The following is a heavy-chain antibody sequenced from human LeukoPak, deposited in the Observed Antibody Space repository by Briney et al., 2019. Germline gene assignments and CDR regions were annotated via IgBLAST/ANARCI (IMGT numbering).Heavy chain of an antibody. D-gene: IGHD5-12*01. Sequence: SETLSLTCTVSGGSISSYYWSWIRQPPGKGLEWIGYVYYSGSTNYNPSLKSRVTISVDTSKNQFSLNLTSVTAADAAVYYCARDLGYSGFDWAPWGQGTLVTVSS. J-gene: IGHJ5*02. CDR1: GGSISSYY. CDR3: ARDLGYSGFDWAP. V-gene: IGHV4-59*12. CDR2: VYYSGST.